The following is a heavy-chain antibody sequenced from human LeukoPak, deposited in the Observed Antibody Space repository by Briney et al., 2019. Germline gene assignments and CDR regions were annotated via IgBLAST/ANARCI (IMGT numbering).Heavy chain of an antibody. V-gene: IGHV1-69*13. CDR3: ARDTGYCSGGSCYSLSY. CDR2: IIPIFGTA. CDR1: GRTFSSYA. J-gene: IGHJ4*02. D-gene: IGHD2-15*01. Sequence: SVKVSCKASGRTFSSYAISWVRQAPGQGLECMGGIIPIFGTANYAQKFQGRVTITADESTSTAYMELSSLRSEDTAVYYCARDTGYCSGGSCYSLSYWGQGTLVTVSS.